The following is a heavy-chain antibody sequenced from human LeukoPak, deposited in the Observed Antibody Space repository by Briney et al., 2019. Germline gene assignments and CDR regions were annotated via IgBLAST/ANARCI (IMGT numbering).Heavy chain of an antibody. CDR1: GGSISSYY. D-gene: IGHD1-26*01. V-gene: IGHV4-59*08. Sequence: PSETLSLTCTVSGGSISSYYWSWIRQPPGKGLEWIGYIYYSGSTNYNPSLKSRVTISVDTSKNQFSLKLSSVTAADTAVYYCAREKVGATSDAFDIWGQGTMVTVSS. CDR2: IYYSGST. J-gene: IGHJ3*02. CDR3: AREKVGATSDAFDI.